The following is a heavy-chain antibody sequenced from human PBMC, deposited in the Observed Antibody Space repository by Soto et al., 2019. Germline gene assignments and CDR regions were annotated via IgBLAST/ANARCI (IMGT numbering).Heavy chain of an antibody. CDR1: GFTFDDYA. CDR2: ISWNSGSI. J-gene: IGHJ4*02. Sequence: PGGSLRLSCAASGFTFDDYAMHWVRQAPGKGLEWVSGISWNSGSIGYADSVKGRFTISRDNAKNSLYLQMNSLRAEDTALYYCAKASITIFGVVQNAYFDYWGQGTLVTVSS. D-gene: IGHD3-3*01. CDR3: AKASITIFGVVQNAYFDY. V-gene: IGHV3-9*01.